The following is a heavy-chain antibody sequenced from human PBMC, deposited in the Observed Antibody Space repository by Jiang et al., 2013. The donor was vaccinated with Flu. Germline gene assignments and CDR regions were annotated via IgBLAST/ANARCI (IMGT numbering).Heavy chain of an antibody. Sequence: SGFTFSSFAMHWVRQAPGKGLEWVAIISYDGSSEYYGDSVKGRFTISRDNSKNMVYLQMNSLRTEDTAVYYCARETECAGGCRRPNPYNDAFDIWGQGTMVSVSS. D-gene: IGHD2-21*02. CDR3: ARETECAGGCRRPNPYNDAFDI. V-gene: IGHV3-30*04. CDR1: GFTFSSFA. CDR2: ISYDGSSE. J-gene: IGHJ3*02.